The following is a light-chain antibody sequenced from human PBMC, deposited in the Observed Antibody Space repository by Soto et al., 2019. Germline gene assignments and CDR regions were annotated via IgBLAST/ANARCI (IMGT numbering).Light chain of an antibody. CDR3: QQSYSTT. CDR1: QSISSY. V-gene: IGKV1-39*01. Sequence: DIQMTQSPSSLSASVGDRVTITCRASQSISSYLNWYQQKPGKAPKLLIYAASSLQSGVPSRFSGSGSGTDFTLTISSLQPEDFATYYCQQSYSTTFGQGTKVGIK. J-gene: IGKJ1*01. CDR2: AAS.